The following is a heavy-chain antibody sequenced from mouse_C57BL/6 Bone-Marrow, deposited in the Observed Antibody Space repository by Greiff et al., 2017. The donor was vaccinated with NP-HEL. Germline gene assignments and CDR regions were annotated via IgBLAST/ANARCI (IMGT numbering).Heavy chain of an antibody. J-gene: IGHJ1*03. CDR2: IYPGDGDT. Sequence: VQGVESGPELVKPGASVKISCKASGYAFSSSWMNWVKQRPGKGLEWIGRIYPGDGDTNYNGKFKGKATLTADKSSSTAYMQLSSLTSEDSAVYFCAREEDVWGTGTTVTVSS. CDR3: AREEDV. CDR1: GYAFSSSW. V-gene: IGHV1-82*01.